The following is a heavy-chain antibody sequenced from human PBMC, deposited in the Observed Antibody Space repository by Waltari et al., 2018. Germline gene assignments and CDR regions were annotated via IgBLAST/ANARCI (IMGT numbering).Heavy chain of an antibody. CDR2: IFYSGST. CDR1: GAAISGGASY. V-gene: IGHV4-61*10. CDR3: ARVANSGYDDRGHFDF. J-gene: IGHJ4*02. Sequence: QVQLQESGPGLVKPSETLSLTCTVSGAAISGGASYWSWIRQPAGKGLEWIGYIFYSGSTNYRPSLKSRVTMSVDTSKNQFSLKLSSVTAADTAVYFCARVANSGYDDRGHFDFWGQGTLVTVSS. D-gene: IGHD5-12*01.